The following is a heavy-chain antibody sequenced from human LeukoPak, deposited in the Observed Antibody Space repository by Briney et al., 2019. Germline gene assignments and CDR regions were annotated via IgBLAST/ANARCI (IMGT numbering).Heavy chain of an antibody. Sequence: GGSLRLSCAASGFIFSSYWMSWVRQAPGKGLEWVANIKQDGNEKYYVDSVKGRFTISRDNAKNSLYLQMNSLRAEDTAVYYCAREIVGTHKSRFDPWGQGTLVTVSS. V-gene: IGHV3-7*03. CDR3: AREIVGTHKSRFDP. D-gene: IGHD1-26*01. CDR2: IKQDGNEK. J-gene: IGHJ5*02. CDR1: GFIFSSYW.